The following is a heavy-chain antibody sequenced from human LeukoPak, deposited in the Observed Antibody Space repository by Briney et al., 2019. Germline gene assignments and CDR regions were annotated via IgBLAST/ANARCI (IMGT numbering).Heavy chain of an antibody. V-gene: IGHV3-30*02. J-gene: IGHJ4*02. CDR3: AKDSYYCSGGSCSYGFDY. CDR1: GFTFSSYA. CDR2: IRYDGSNK. Sequence: PGGSLRLSCAASGFTFSSYAMSWVRQAPGKGLEWVAFIRYDGSNKYYADSVKGRFTISRDNSKNTLYLQMNSLRAEDTAVYYCAKDSYYCSGGSCSYGFDYWGQGTLVTVSS. D-gene: IGHD2-15*01.